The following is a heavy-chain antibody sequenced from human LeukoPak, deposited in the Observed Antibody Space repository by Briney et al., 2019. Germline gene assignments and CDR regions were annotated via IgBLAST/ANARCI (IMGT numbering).Heavy chain of an antibody. CDR3: ARRRVEMATTYFDY. J-gene: IGHJ4*02. CDR1: GYSFTSYW. V-gene: IGHV5-51*01. Sequence: GESLKISCKGSGYSFTSYWIGWVREMPGKGLEWMGIIYPGDSDTKYSPSFQGQVTFSADKSISAASLQWSSLKASDTAMYYCARRRVEMATTYFDYWGQGTLVTVSS. CDR2: IYPGDSDT. D-gene: IGHD5-24*01.